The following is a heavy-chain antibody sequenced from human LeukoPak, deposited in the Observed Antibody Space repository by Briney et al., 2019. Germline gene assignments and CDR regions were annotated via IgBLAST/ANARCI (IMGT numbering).Heavy chain of an antibody. D-gene: IGHD4-23*01. J-gene: IGHJ4*02. V-gene: IGHV1-69*05. Sequence: ASVKVSCKASGGTFSSYAVSWVRQAPGQGLEWMGGIIPIFGTADYAQKFQGRVTITTDESTSTAYMELSSLRSEDTAVYYCARGGVFGYGGNSHYFDYWGQGTLVTVSS. CDR2: IIPIFGTA. CDR3: ARGGVFGYGGNSHYFDY. CDR1: GGTFSSYA.